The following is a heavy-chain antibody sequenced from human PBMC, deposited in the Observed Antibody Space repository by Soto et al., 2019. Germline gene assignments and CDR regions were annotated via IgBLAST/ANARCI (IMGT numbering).Heavy chain of an antibody. V-gene: IGHV3-74*01. CDR3: AVAVAGPTAIGY. CDR1: GFTFSSYW. D-gene: IGHD6-19*01. CDR2: IKTDGSGT. J-gene: IGHJ4*02. Sequence: GGSLRLSCAASGFTFSSYWMHWVRQAPGKGLVWVSRIKTDGSGTYYADSVKGRFTISRDNAKNTLYLQMNSLRAEDTAVYYCAVAVAGPTAIGYWGQGTLVTVSS.